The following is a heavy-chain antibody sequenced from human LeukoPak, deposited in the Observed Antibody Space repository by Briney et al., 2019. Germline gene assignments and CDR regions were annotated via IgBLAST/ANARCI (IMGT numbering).Heavy chain of an antibody. CDR1: GFTFDDFT. CDR2: ISWNSGSI. Sequence: GGSLRLSCAASGFTFDDFTMHWVRHAPGKGLEWVSGISWNSGSIDYADSVKGRFTISRDNAKNSLYLQMNSLRAEDTALYYCAKAGCSSTTCYTNYWGQGTLVTVSS. CDR3: AKAGCSSTTCYTNY. V-gene: IGHV3-9*01. J-gene: IGHJ4*02. D-gene: IGHD2-2*02.